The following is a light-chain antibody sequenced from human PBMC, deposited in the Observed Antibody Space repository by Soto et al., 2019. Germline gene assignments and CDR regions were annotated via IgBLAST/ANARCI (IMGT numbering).Light chain of an antibody. V-gene: IGKV3-11*01. J-gene: IGKJ1*01. Sequence: EVVLTQSPGTLSLSPGERATLSCRASQSVSTYLAWYQQKPGQPPRLLIYNASTRATGIPARFSGSGSGADFTLTISSLEPEDFAVYYCLQRSDWWTFGQGTKVDI. CDR1: QSVSTY. CDR2: NAS. CDR3: LQRSDWWT.